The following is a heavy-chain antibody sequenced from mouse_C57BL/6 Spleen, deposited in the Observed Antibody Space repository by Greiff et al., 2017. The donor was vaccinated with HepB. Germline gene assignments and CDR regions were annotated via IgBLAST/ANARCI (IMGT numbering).Heavy chain of an antibody. CDR1: GYTFTSYW. CDR2: IYPSDSET. Sequence: VQLQQPGAELVRPGSSVKLSCKASGYTFTSYWMDWVKQRPGQGLEWIGNIYPSDSETHYNQKFKDKATLTVDKSSSTAYMQLSSLTSEDSAVYYCARGQGAMDYWGQGTSVTVSS. V-gene: IGHV1-61*01. CDR3: ARGQGAMDY. J-gene: IGHJ4*01. D-gene: IGHD6-1*01.